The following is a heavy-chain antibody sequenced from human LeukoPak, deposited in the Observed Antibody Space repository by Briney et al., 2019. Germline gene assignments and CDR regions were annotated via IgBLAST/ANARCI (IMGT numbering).Heavy chain of an antibody. CDR3: ARSDYDILTGMIYGMDV. Sequence: SQTLSLTCTVSGGSISSGGYYWSWIRQHPGKGLEWIGYIYYSGSTYYNPSLKSRVTISVDTSKNQFSLKLSSVTAADTAVYYCARSDYDILTGMIYGMDVWGQGTTVTVSS. D-gene: IGHD3-9*01. J-gene: IGHJ6*02. CDR1: GGSISSGGYY. CDR2: IYYSGST. V-gene: IGHV4-31*03.